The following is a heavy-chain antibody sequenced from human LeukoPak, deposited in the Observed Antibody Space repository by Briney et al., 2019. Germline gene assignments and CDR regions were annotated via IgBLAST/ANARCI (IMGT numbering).Heavy chain of an antibody. CDR3: ARGSFWSGYTWDYYGMDV. J-gene: IGHJ6*02. Sequence: ASVKVSCKASEYTFTGYYMHWVRQAPGQGLEWMGWINPNSGGTNYAQKFQGRVTMTRDTSISTAYMELSRLRSDDTAVYYCARGSFWSGYTWDYYGMDVWGQGTTVTVSS. D-gene: IGHD3-3*01. CDR1: EYTFTGYY. CDR2: INPNSGGT. V-gene: IGHV1-2*02.